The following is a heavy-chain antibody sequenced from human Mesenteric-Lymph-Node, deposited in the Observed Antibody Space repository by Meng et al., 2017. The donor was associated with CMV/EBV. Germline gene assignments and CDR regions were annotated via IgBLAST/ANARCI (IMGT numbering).Heavy chain of an antibody. CDR1: SISSVNYS. J-gene: IGHJ5*02. CDR2: IYYSGNT. D-gene: IGHD4-17*01. CDR3: ARDRRGTTVTTPHWFDP. Sequence: SISSVNYSWSWIRQHPGQGMELIGYIYYSGNTYYHPSLKSRVTISLDTSKSHFSLKLSSVTAADTAVYYCARDRRGTTVTTPHWFDPWGQGTLVTVSS. V-gene: IGHV4-31*02.